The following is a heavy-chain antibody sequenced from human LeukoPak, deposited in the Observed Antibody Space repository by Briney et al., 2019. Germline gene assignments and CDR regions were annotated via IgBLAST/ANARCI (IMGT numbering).Heavy chain of an antibody. D-gene: IGHD2-15*01. CDR2: INPNSGGT. J-gene: IGHJ6*03. CDR3: ARVLRYCSGGNCYSGGLGYMDV. V-gene: IGHV1-2*02. Sequence: ASVKVSCKASGYTFTDYFMHWVRQAPGQGLEWMGWINPNSGGTNYAHKFQGRVTMTRDTSISTAYMELSRLRSDDTAVYYCARVLRYCSGGNCYSGGLGYMDVWGKGTTVTISS. CDR1: GYTFTDYF.